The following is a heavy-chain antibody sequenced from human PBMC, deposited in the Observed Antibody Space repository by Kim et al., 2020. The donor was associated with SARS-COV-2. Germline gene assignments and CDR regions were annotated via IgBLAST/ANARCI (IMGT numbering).Heavy chain of an antibody. CDR3: AKDGAGGTLNFDY. CDR2: ISYDGSNK. V-gene: IGHV3-30*18. Sequence: GGSLRLSCAASGFTFSSYGMHWVRQAPGKGLEWVAVISYDGSNKYYADSVKGRFTISRDNSKNTLYLQMNSQRAEDTAVYYCAKDGAGGTLNFDYWGQGPLVTVSS. J-gene: IGHJ4*02. CDR1: GFTFSSYG. D-gene: IGHD6-19*01.